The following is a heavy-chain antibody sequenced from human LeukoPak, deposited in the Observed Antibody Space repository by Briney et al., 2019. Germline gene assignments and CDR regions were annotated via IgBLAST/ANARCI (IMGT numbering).Heavy chain of an antibody. V-gene: IGHV5-51*01. CDR1: GYSFTSYW. Sequence: GESLKISCKGSGYSFTSYWIGWVRQMPGKGLEWMGIIYPGDSGTRYSPSFQGQVTISADKSISTAYLQWSSLKASDTAMYYCARSFYSNYVHYYYMDVWGKGTTVTVSS. J-gene: IGHJ6*03. CDR3: ARSFYSNYVHYYYMDV. CDR2: IYPGDSGT. D-gene: IGHD4-11*01.